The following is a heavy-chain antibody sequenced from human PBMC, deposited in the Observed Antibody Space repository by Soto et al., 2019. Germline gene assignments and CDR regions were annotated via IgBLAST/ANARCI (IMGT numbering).Heavy chain of an antibody. CDR2: INPNSGGT. V-gene: IGHV1-2*04. J-gene: IGHJ3*02. Sequence: ASVKVSCKASGYTFTGYYMHWVRQAPGQGLEGMGWINPNSGGTNYAQKFQGWVTMTRDTSISTAYMELSRLRSDDTAVYYCARETGVTYNHQVSLTDVDTYCSGGSCYSGRGAFDIWGQGTMVTVSS. D-gene: IGHD2-15*01. CDR3: ARETGVTYNHQVSLTDVDTYCSGGSCYSGRGAFDI. CDR1: GYTFTGYY.